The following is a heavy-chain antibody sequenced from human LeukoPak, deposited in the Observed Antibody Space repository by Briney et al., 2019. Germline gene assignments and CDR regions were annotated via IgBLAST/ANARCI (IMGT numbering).Heavy chain of an antibody. V-gene: IGHV1-18*01. J-gene: IGHJ4*02. CDR1: GYTFTSYG. CDR3: ARDLGSKGRRRHLIDY. CDR2: ISAYNGNT. D-gene: IGHD5-12*01. Sequence: GASVKVSCKASGYTFTSYGISWVRQAPGQGLEWMGWISAYNGNTNYAQKLQGRVTMTTDTFTSTAYMELRSLRSDDTAVYYCARDLGSKGRRRHLIDYWGQGTLVTVSS.